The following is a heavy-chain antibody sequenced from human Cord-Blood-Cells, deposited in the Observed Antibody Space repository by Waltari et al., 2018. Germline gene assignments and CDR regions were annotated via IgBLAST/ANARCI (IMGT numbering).Heavy chain of an antibody. CDR2: INAGNGNT. CDR3: ARVLLGATATFDY. Sequence: QVQLVQSGAEVKKPGASVKVSCKASGYTFTSYAMHWVRQAPGQRLEWMGWINAGNGNTKYSQKFQGRVTITRDTSASTAYMELCSLRSEDTAVYYCARVLLGATATFDYWGQGTLVTVSS. CDR1: GYTFTSYA. V-gene: IGHV1-3*01. J-gene: IGHJ4*02. D-gene: IGHD1-26*01.